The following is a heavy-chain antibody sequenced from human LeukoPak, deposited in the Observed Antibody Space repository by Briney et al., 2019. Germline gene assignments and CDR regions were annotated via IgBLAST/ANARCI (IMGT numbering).Heavy chain of an antibody. CDR2: IIPIFGTA. D-gene: IGHD3-9*01. J-gene: IGHJ5*02. V-gene: IGHV1-69*13. CDR1: GGTFSSYA. Sequence: GASVKVSCKASGGTFSSYAISWVRQAPGQGLEWMGGIIPIFGTANYAQKFQGRVTITADESTSTAYMELSSLRSEDTAVYYCARGKDYDILTGYDPWGQGTLVTVSS. CDR3: ARGKDYDILTGYDP.